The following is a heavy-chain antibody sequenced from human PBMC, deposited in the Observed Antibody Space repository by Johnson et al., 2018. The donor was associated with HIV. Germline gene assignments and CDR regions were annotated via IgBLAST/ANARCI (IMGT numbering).Heavy chain of an antibody. D-gene: IGHD2-8*02. CDR1: GFSFSAYA. CDR3: AREFLLVVYVGAFDI. J-gene: IGHJ3*02. CDR2: ISWNSGSI. Sequence: VQLVESGGGVVRPGRSLRLSCVASGFSFSAYAIHWVRQAPGKGLEWVSGISWNSGSIGYADSVKGRFTISRDNAKNSLYLQMNSLRAEDTAVYYCAREFLLVVYVGAFDIWGQGTMVTVSS. V-gene: IGHV3-9*01.